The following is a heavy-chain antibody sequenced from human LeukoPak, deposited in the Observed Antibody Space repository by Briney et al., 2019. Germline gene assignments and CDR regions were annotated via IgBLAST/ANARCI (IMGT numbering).Heavy chain of an antibody. Sequence: SETLSLTCTVPGGSISSYYWSWIRQPPGKGLEWIGYIYYSGSTNYNPSLKSRVTISGDTSKNQFSLKLSSVTAADTAVYYCASEVLLSGGYDYWGQGTLVTVSS. CDR2: IYYSGST. D-gene: IGHD1-26*01. CDR3: ASEVLLSGGYDY. J-gene: IGHJ4*02. CDR1: GGSISSYY. V-gene: IGHV4-59*01.